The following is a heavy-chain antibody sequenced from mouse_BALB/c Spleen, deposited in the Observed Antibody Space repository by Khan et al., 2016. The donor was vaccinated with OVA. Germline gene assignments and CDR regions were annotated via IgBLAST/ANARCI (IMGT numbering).Heavy chain of an antibody. V-gene: IGHV2-9*02. Sequence: QVQLQQPGPGLVAPSQSLSITCTVSGFSLSNYGVHWLRQPPGKGLEWLGVTWAGGSTNYNSALMSRLSISKDNSKGQVFLKMNSLQTDDTAMYYCATLYGDEPYWGQGTLVTVSA. D-gene: IGHD2-13*01. CDR3: ATLYGDEPY. J-gene: IGHJ3*01. CDR2: TWAGGST. CDR1: GFSLSNYG.